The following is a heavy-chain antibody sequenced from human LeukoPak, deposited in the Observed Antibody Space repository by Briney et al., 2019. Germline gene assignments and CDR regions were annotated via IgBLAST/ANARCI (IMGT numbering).Heavy chain of an antibody. CDR2: INHSAST. CDR3: ARQQNGDYDLDY. D-gene: IGHD4-17*01. J-gene: IGHJ4*02. CDR1: GGSITGDNYY. V-gene: IGHV4-39*01. Sequence: SETLSLTCSVSGGSITGDNYYWTWFRQPPGKGLEWIGKINHSASTNYNPSLKSRVTISVDTSKNQFSLKLSSVTAADTAVYYCARQQNGDYDLDYWGQGTLVTVSS.